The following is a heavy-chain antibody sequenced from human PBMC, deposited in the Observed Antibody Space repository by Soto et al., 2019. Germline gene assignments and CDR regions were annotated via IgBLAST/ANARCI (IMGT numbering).Heavy chain of an antibody. CDR1: GYTFTSYA. J-gene: IGHJ5*02. CDR2: INAGNGNT. V-gene: IGHV1-3*01. D-gene: IGHD2-15*01. Sequence: ASVKVSCKASGYTFTSYAMHWVRQAPGQRLEWMGWINAGNGNTKYSQKFQGRVTITADKSTSTAYMELSSLRSEDTAVYYCARGYCSGGSCPNWFDPWGQGTLVTVSS. CDR3: ARGYCSGGSCPNWFDP.